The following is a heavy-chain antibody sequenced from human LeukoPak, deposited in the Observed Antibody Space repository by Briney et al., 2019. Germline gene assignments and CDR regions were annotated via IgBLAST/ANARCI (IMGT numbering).Heavy chain of an antibody. J-gene: IGHJ4*02. D-gene: IGHD6-19*01. CDR2: ISGSGGST. CDR1: GFTFSSYA. Sequence: GGSLRLSCAASGFTFSSYAMSWVRQAPGKGLEWVSAISGSGGSTYYADSVKGRFTISRDNSKNTLYLQMNSLRAEDTAVYYCAESGPRWYSSGWYNYWGQGTLVTVSS. CDR3: AESGPRWYSSGWYNY. V-gene: IGHV3-23*01.